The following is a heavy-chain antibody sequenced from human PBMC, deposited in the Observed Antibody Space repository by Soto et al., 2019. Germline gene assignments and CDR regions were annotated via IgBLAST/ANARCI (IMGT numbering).Heavy chain of an antibody. CDR3: ATWHEREHAFDV. J-gene: IGHJ3*01. CDR1: GLTISGKKY. CDR2: LYDVDAS. Sequence: DVQLVESGGGLIQPGESLRLSCAAFGLTISGKKYVAWVRQAPGNGLEWVSALYDVDASFYADSVTGRFTTSSDSSKTTVYLQMNDLRPDDTAVYYCATWHEREHAFDVWGQGTTVTISS. V-gene: IGHV3-53*01. D-gene: IGHD1-1*01.